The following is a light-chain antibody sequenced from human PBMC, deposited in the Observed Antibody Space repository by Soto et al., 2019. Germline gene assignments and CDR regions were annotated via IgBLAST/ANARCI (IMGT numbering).Light chain of an antibody. J-gene: IGKJ1*01. CDR2: GAS. V-gene: IGKV3-15*01. CDR1: QSVGYH. Sequence: EIVLTQSPATLSLSPGERATLSCRASQSVGYHLAWYQQKPGQAPRLLIHGASTRATSNPGRFSGSGSGAEFTLTISSLQSEDFALYYCQQYYDWPPTFGQGTKVDIK. CDR3: QQYYDWPPT.